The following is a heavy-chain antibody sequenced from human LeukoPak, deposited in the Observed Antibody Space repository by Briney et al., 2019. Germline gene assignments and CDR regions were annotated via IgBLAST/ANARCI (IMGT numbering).Heavy chain of an antibody. D-gene: IGHD5-18*01. Sequence: GGSLRLSCAASGFTFSDYYMSWTRQAPGKGLEWVSYISSSGSTIYYADSVKGRFTISRDNSKNTLYLQMNSLRAEDTAVYYCARDLWAVNTAMVMSYWGQGTLVTVSS. CDR1: GFTFSDYY. CDR2: ISSSGSTI. J-gene: IGHJ4*02. V-gene: IGHV3-11*04. CDR3: ARDLWAVNTAMVMSY.